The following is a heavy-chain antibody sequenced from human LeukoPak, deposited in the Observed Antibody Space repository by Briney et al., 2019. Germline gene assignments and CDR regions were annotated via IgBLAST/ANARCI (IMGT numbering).Heavy chain of an antibody. Sequence: SETLSLTCAVYGGSFSGYYWSWIRQPAGKGLEWIGRIYTSGSTNYNPSLKSRVTISVDKSKNQFSLKLSSVTAADTAVYYCAREGIVGASAFDYWGQGTLVTVSS. CDR1: GGSFSGYY. V-gene: IGHV4-4*07. D-gene: IGHD1-26*01. CDR3: AREGIVGASAFDY. CDR2: IYTSGST. J-gene: IGHJ4*02.